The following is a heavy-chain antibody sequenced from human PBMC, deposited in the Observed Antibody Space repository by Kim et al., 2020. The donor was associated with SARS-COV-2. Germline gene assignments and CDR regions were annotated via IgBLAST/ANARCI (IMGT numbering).Heavy chain of an antibody. Sequence: YAQGFTGRFVFSVDTSVSTAYLNISSLKTEDTAMYYCARNKWGSSFFFDYWGQGTLVTVSS. V-gene: IGHV7-4-1*02. J-gene: IGHJ4*02. D-gene: IGHD3-16*01. CDR3: ARNKWGSSFFFDY.